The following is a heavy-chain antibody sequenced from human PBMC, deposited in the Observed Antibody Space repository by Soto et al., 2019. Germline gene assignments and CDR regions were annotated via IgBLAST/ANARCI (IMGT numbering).Heavy chain of an antibody. Sequence: GESLKISCAASGFTFSSYAMSWVRQAPGKGLEWVSAISGSGGSTYYADSVKGRFTISRDNSKNTLYLQMNSLRAEDKAVYYCAKDHFPSLDFGVVIIRENWFDPWGQGTLVTVSS. D-gene: IGHD3-3*01. J-gene: IGHJ5*02. V-gene: IGHV3-23*01. CDR1: GFTFSSYA. CDR3: AKDHFPSLDFGVVIIRENWFDP. CDR2: ISGSGGST.